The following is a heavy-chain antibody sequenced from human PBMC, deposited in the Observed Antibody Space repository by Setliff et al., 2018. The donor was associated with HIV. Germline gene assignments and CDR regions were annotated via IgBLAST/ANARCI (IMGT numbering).Heavy chain of an antibody. CDR2: IDPTGTYT. J-gene: IGHJ4*02. CDR1: GLTLSTYS. V-gene: IGHV3-23*05. Sequence: PGGSLRLSCAASGLTLSTYSMSWVRQAPGKGLGWVSAIDPTGTYTYYADAVKGRFTISRDNFRNTLSLQMNSLTAEDSAIYYCAKVDDGQCNTFNCRDFDYWGRGTLVTVSS. D-gene: IGHD1-1*01. CDR3: AKVDDGQCNTFNCRDFDY.